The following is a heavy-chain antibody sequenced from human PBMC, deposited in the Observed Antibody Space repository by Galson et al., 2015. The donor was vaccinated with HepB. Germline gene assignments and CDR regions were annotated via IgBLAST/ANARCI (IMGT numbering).Heavy chain of an antibody. CDR3: ARETPDTYYFDS. CDR2: IFAGGGST. Sequence: SVKVSCKASGYTLTNYPFHWVRQAPGQGPEWMGKIFAGGGSTRFAERFQGRVTLTRDSSTSTIYMEVSRLRSDDTAVYYCARETPDTYYFDSWGQGTLVTVSS. CDR1: GYTLTNYP. D-gene: IGHD2-15*01. V-gene: IGHV1-46*01. J-gene: IGHJ4*02.